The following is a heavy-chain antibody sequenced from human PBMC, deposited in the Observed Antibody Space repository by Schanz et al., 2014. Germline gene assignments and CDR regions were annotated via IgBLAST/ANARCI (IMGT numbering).Heavy chain of an antibody. D-gene: IGHD3-9*01. J-gene: IGHJ4*02. V-gene: IGHV3-21*05. CDR1: GFSLNTYG. Sequence: AQLMESGGGVVQPGTSLILSCSVSGFSLNTYGIHWFRQPAGKGLEWVSDISSGSSYANYADSVKGRFTISRDNAKNSLYLQMNSLRAEDTAVYYCAKQIHYDILTVTRNWGQGTLVTVSS. CDR2: ISSGSSYA. CDR3: AKQIHYDILTVTRN.